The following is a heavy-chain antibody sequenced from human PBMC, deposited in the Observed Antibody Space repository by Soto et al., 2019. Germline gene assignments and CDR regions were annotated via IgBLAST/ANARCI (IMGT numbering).Heavy chain of an antibody. CDR2: ISSSGSTI. CDR3: ARDRWEFQLFYYGLDV. CDR1: GFTFSSYE. D-gene: IGHD1-26*01. Sequence: PGGSLRLSCAASGFTFSSYEMNWVRQAPGKGLEWVSYISSSGSTIYYADSVKGRFTISRDNSKNTLSLQMNSLRAEDTAVYYCARDRWEFQLFYYGLDVWGQGTTVTVSS. J-gene: IGHJ6*02. V-gene: IGHV3-48*03.